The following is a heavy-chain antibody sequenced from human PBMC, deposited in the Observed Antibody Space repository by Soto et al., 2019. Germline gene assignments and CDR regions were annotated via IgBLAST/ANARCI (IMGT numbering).Heavy chain of an antibody. CDR3: ARVGSSGWSPDY. V-gene: IGHV4-59*11. J-gene: IGHJ4*02. D-gene: IGHD6-19*01. CDR1: GGSISGHY. CDR2: IFYSGST. Sequence: SETLSLTCIVSGGSISGHYWTWIRQSPGKGLEWIGYIFYSGSTNYNPSLKSRVTISVDTSKNQFSLKMSSVTAADTAVYYCARVGSSGWSPDYWGRGTLVTVSS.